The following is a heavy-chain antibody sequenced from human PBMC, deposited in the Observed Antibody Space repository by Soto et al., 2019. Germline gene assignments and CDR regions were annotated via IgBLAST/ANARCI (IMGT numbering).Heavy chain of an antibody. V-gene: IGHV1-18*01. D-gene: IGHD3-16*01. Sequence: QVQLVQSGDEVKKPGASVKVSCKASGYIFVNYGIAWVRQAPGQGLEWMGWISPYTGNTHSATKRQGRLTMTTATSTTTAHMALGSLTSDDTAVYYCVMVDNYVTPTLQDGRGQGTTVTVSS. J-gene: IGHJ6*02. CDR2: ISPYTGNT. CDR1: GYIFVNYG. CDR3: VMVDNYVTPTLQDG.